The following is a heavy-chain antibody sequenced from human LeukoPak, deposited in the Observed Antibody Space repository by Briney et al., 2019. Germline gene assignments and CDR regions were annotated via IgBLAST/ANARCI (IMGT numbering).Heavy chain of an antibody. V-gene: IGHV3-74*01. D-gene: IGHD5-12*01. CDR2: VNSDESNT. Sequence: GGSLRLSCAASGFTFSSQCMHWVRQAPGKGLVWVSRVNSDESNTNYADSVKGRFTISRDNTKNTLYLQMNSLRVEDTAVYYCARGDSGYDYNFFDDWGQGTLVTVSS. CDR1: GFTFSSQC. CDR3: ARGDSGYDYNFFDD. J-gene: IGHJ4*02.